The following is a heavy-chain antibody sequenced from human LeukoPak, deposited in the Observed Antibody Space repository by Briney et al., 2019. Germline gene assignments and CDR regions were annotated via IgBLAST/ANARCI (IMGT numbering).Heavy chain of an antibody. V-gene: IGHV4-38-2*02. CDR2: IYPTGST. J-gene: IGHJ3*02. D-gene: IGHD2-15*01. CDR1: GYSISSGYY. Sequence: TSETLSLTCTVSGYSISSGYYWGWIRQPPGKGLEWIGNIYPTGSTYYNPSLKSRVTISVDTSKNQFSLKLNSVTAADTAVYYCARVGCTGGSCYRSRGAFDIWGQGTMVTVSS. CDR3: ARVGCTGGSCYRSRGAFDI.